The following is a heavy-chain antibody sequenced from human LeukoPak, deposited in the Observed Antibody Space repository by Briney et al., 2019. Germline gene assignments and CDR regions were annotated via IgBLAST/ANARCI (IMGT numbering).Heavy chain of an antibody. Sequence: PSETLSLTCTVSDGSISSSSYYWGWIRQPPGKGLEWIGSIYYSGSTYYNPSLKSRVTISVDTSKNQFSLKLSSVTAADTAVYYCARLFSSSWLKYNWFDPWGQGTLVTVSS. V-gene: IGHV4-39*01. J-gene: IGHJ5*02. CDR1: DGSISSSSYY. D-gene: IGHD6-13*01. CDR3: ARLFSSSWLKYNWFDP. CDR2: IYYSGST.